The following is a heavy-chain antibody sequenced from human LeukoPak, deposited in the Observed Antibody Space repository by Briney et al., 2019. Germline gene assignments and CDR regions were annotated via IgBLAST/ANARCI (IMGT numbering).Heavy chain of an antibody. CDR2: IYYSGST. CDR1: GGSISSSSYY. Sequence: SETLSLTCTVSGGSISSSSYYWGWIRQPPGKGLEYIGSIYYSGSTYYNPSLKSRVTMSVDTSKNQFSLKLSSVTAADTAVYYCARLTSSWYQDWYFDLWGRGTLVTVSS. V-gene: IGHV4-39*07. D-gene: IGHD6-13*01. J-gene: IGHJ2*01. CDR3: ARLTSSWYQDWYFDL.